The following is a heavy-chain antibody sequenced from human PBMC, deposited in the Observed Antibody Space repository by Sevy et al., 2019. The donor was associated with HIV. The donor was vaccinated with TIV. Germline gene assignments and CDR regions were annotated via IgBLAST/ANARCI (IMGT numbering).Heavy chain of an antibody. Sequence: GGSLRLSCAASGFNFSSYGMHWVRQAPGKGLEWVAVISYAGSSKYYADSVKGRFTISRDNSKNTLYLQINSLRAEDTAVYDGAKESGSYSDLWSGHDAFDIWGQGTMVTVSS. J-gene: IGHJ3*02. CDR3: AKESGSYSDLWSGHDAFDI. CDR2: ISYAGSSK. V-gene: IGHV3-30*18. CDR1: GFNFSSYG. D-gene: IGHD3-3*01.